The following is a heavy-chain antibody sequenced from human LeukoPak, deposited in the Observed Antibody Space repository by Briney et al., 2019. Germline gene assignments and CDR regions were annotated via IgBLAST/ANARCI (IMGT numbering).Heavy chain of an antibody. Sequence: PSETLSLTCAVYGGSFSGYYWSWIRQPPGKGLEWIGEINHSGSTNYNPSLKSRVTISVDTSKNQFSLKLSSVTAADTAVYYCARGWGYCSGGSCYEDYWGQGTLVTVSS. CDR2: INHSGST. CDR1: GGSFSGYY. J-gene: IGHJ4*02. D-gene: IGHD2-15*01. CDR3: ARGWGYCSGGSCYEDY. V-gene: IGHV4-34*01.